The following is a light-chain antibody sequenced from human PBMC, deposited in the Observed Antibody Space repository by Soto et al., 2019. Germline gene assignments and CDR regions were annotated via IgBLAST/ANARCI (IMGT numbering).Light chain of an antibody. Sequence: DIQMTQSPSSLSAFVGDSVTVTCRASQPIGTSLHWYQQRAGTAPKVLISAATKLQSGVPSRFSGRGSGTDFTLTISNLQPEDSATYFCQQGYSTFWTFGRGTKVELK. CDR3: QQGYSTFWT. CDR1: QPIGTS. CDR2: AAT. V-gene: IGKV1-39*01. J-gene: IGKJ1*01.